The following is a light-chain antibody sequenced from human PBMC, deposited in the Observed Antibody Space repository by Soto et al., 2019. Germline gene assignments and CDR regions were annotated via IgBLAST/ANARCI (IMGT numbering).Light chain of an antibody. CDR1: QNVSNW. CDR2: KAS. CDR3: QQYRKEST. Sequence: DVEMTQSPSTLPTSIGDRVTINCRASQNVSNWLAWYQQKPGKAPKLLIYKASRLESGVPSRFSASGYGTDFTLTINRLQSDDFASYFCQQYRKESTFGQGTKLEIK. V-gene: IGKV1-5*03. J-gene: IGKJ2*01.